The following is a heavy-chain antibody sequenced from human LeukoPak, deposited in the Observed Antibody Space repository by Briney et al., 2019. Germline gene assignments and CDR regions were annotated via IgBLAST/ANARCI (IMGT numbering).Heavy chain of an antibody. D-gene: IGHD2-21*02. CDR2: ISGHGSST. V-gene: IGHV3-23*01. CDR1: GFTFNSYA. J-gene: IGHJ4*02. Sequence: GGSLRLSCAASGFTFNSYAMNWVRQAPGKGLEWVSGISGHGSSTYYADSVKGRFTISRDNSQNTLYLQMNSLRAEDTAVYYCAKDCGGDCFSSFDYWGQGTLVTASS. CDR3: AKDCGGDCFSSFDY.